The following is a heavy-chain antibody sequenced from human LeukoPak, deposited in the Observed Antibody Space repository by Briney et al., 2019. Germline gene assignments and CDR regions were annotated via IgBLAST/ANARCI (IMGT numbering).Heavy chain of an antibody. CDR3: ANTNTRITMVRGANPNY. CDR2: ISGSGCST. J-gene: IGHJ4*02. V-gene: IGHV3-23*01. CDR1: GFTFSSYA. D-gene: IGHD3-10*01. Sequence: TGGSLRLSCAASGFTFSSYAMSWVRQAPGKGLEWVSAISGSGCSTYYADSVKGRFTISRDNSKNTLYLQMNSLRAEDTAVYYCANTNTRITMVRGANPNYWGQGTLVTVSS.